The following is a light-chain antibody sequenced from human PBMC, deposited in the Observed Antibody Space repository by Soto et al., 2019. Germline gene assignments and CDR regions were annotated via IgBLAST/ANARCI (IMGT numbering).Light chain of an antibody. CDR1: QSVSSNY. V-gene: IGKV3-20*01. Sequence: EIVLTQSTGTLSLSAGDRATLSCRASQSVSSNYLAWYQQKPGQTPRLLIYGASSRATGIPDRFSGSGSGTDFTLTISRLEPEDFAVYYCQQSGSSPWTFGQGTKVEIK. CDR2: GAS. J-gene: IGKJ1*01. CDR3: QQSGSSPWT.